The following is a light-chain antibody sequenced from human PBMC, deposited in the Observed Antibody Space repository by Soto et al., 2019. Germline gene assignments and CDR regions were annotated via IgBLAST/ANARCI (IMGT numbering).Light chain of an antibody. V-gene: IGLV7-43*01. CDR2: STS. CDR3: LLYFGSSQI. CDR1: TGAVTSDSY. J-gene: IGLJ2*01. Sequence: QAVVTQEPSLTVSPVGTVTLTCASSTGAVTSDSYPNWVQQKPGQAPRAMIYSTSNSHSWTPARFSGSLLGGKAALTLSGVQPEDEAEYYCLLYFGSSQIFGGGTKLTVL.